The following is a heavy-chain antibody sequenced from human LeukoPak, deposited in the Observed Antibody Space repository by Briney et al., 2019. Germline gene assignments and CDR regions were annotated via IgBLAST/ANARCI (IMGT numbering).Heavy chain of an antibody. Sequence: SETLSLTCAVYGVSFSGYYWSWIRQAPGKGLEWIAEINHSGSTNYNPSLKSRVTISVDTSKNQFSLKLSSVTAADTAVYYCARGEIAAAGIGFDYWGQGTLVTVSS. D-gene: IGHD6-13*01. CDR3: ARGEIAAAGIGFDY. V-gene: IGHV4-34*01. CDR1: GVSFSGYY. J-gene: IGHJ4*02. CDR2: INHSGST.